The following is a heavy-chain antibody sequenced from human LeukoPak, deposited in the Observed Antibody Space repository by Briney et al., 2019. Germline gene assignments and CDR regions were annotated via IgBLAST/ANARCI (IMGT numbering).Heavy chain of an antibody. J-gene: IGHJ4*02. CDR1: GFTFSSYG. V-gene: IGHV3-33*01. D-gene: IGHD6-19*01. CDR2: IWYDGSNK. Sequence: AGGSLRPSCAASGFTFSSYGMHWVRQAPGKGLEWVAVIWYDGSNKYYADSVKGRFTISRDNSKNTLYLQMNSLRVEDTAVYYCAREGLAVAAYFDYWGQGTLVTVSS. CDR3: AREGLAVAAYFDY.